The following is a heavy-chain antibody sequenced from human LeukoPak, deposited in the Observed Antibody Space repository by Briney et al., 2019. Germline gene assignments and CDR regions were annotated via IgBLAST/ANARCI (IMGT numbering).Heavy chain of an antibody. CDR3: ARVLRAASWRSYDY. D-gene: IGHD5-18*01. CDR2: IYYNGGT. J-gene: IGHJ4*02. CDR1: GDSVSNSLYY. V-gene: IGHV4-61*01. Sequence: SETLSLTCTVSGDSVSNSLYYWSWIRQPPGKGPEWIGYIYYNGGTNYNPSLKSRVTISIDTSTNQFSLRLNSMTAADTAVYYCARVLRAASWRSYDYWGQGSLVTVSS.